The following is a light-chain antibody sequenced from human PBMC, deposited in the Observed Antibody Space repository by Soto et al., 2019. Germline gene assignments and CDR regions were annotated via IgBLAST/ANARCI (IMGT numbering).Light chain of an antibody. CDR3: QQDNTWPPLT. CDR2: GAS. Sequence: EIVMTQSPATLSVSPGERATLSCRASQSVSGNLAWFQQKPGQAPRLLIYGASTRATGIPARFSGSGSGTEFTLTISSLQSEDFAVYYCQQDNTWPPLTFGPGTKVDIK. J-gene: IGKJ3*01. CDR1: QSVSGN. V-gene: IGKV3-15*01.